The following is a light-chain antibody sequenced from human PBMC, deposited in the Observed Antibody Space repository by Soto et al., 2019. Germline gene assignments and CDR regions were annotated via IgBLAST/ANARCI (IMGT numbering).Light chain of an antibody. Sequence: EVVMTQPPATLSVSPGERATLSCRASESFSRNLSWYQQKPGQAPRLLVYDASNRATGIPTRFSGSGSGTDFTLTISNLEPEDFAVYYCQQHISWPLTFGGGTKVDI. CDR2: DAS. CDR1: ESFSRN. V-gene: IGKV3-11*01. J-gene: IGKJ4*01. CDR3: QQHISWPLT.